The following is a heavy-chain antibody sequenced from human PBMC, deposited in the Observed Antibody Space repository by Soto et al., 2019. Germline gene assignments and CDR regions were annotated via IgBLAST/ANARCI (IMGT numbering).Heavy chain of an antibody. CDR3: ARTESEGYDYVWGSYRKFGY. J-gene: IGHJ4*02. Sequence: GSLRLSCAASGFTFSSYAMSWVRQAPGKGLEWVSAISGSGGSTYYADSVKGRFTISRDNSKNTLYLQMNSLRAEDTAVYYCARTESEGYDYVWGSYRKFGYWGQGTLVTVSS. D-gene: IGHD3-16*02. V-gene: IGHV3-23*01. CDR2: ISGSGGST. CDR1: GFTFSSYA.